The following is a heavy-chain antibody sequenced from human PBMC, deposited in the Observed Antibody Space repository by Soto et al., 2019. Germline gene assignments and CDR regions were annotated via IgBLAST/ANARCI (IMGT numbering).Heavy chain of an antibody. V-gene: IGHV4-31*03. Sequence: KPSETLSLTCTVSGRPVSSGGYYWTWIRQFPGKGLEWIGYIYHIGSPSYNPSLKSRLSMSLDASKNQFSLNLTSVTAADTAIYYCVRDRALDSSGHWFDSWGQVTLVTVSS. CDR2: IYHIGSP. CDR3: VRDRALDSSGHWFDS. D-gene: IGHD6-19*01. CDR1: GRPVSSGGYY. J-gene: IGHJ5*01.